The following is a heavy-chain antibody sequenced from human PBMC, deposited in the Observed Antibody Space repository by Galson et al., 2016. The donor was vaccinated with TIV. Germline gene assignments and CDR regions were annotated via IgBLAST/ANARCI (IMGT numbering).Heavy chain of an antibody. CDR1: GFTFSTYA. V-gene: IGHV3-30*01. CDR3: ARDFHAVYRSHYDLRSCNPTPFYHYGMDV. J-gene: IGHJ6*02. Sequence: SLRLSCAASGFTFSTYAIHWVRQAPGKGLEWVAVISHDGSNKYYADSVKGRFTISRDNYKNKLNLQMNRLRGEDTAVYYCARDFHAVYRSHYDLRSCNPTPFYHYGMDVWGQGTTVTVSS. CDR2: ISHDGSNK. D-gene: IGHD3-3*01.